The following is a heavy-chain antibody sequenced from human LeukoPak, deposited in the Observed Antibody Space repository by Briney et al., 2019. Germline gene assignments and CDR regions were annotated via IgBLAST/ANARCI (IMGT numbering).Heavy chain of an antibody. CDR1: GYTFTGYY. D-gene: IGHD3-10*01. J-gene: IGHJ4*02. Sequence: GASVKVSCKASGYTFTGYYMHWVRQAPGQGLEWMGWINPNSGGTNYAQKFQGRVTMTRDTSISTAYMELSRLRSDDTAVYYCARDYYGSGSYPYLPHWGQGTLVTVSS. CDR3: ARDYYGSGSYPYLPH. V-gene: IGHV1-2*02. CDR2: INPNSGGT.